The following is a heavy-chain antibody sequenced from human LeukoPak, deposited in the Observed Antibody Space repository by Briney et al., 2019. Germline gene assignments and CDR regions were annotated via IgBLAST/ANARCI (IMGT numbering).Heavy chain of an antibody. J-gene: IGHJ3*02. CDR2: IYTSGST. CDR1: GGSISSGSYY. CDR3: ARVPTTFGVVKKLRVAFDI. Sequence: PSQTLSLTCTVSGGSISSGSYYWSWIRQPAGKGLEWIGRIYTSGSTNYNPSLKSRVTISVDTSKNQFSLKLSSVTAADTAVYYCARVPTTFGVVKKLRVAFDIWGQGTMVTVSS. V-gene: IGHV4-61*02. D-gene: IGHD3-3*01.